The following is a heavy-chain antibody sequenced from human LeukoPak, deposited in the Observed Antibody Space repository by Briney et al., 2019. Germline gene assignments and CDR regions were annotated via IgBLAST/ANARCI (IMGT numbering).Heavy chain of an antibody. Sequence: SETLSLTCAVYGGSFSGYYWSWIRQPPGKGLEWIGEINHSGSTYYNPSLKSRVTISVDTSKNQFSLKLSSVTAADTAVYYCARTLGYCSSTSCPMDVWGQGATVTVSS. J-gene: IGHJ6*02. CDR1: GGSFSGYY. CDR3: ARTLGYCSSTSCPMDV. V-gene: IGHV4-34*01. CDR2: INHSGST. D-gene: IGHD2-2*01.